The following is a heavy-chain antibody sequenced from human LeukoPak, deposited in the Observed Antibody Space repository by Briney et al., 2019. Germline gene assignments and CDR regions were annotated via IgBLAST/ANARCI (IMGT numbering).Heavy chain of an antibody. CDR1: GGSISSYY. Sequence: SETLSLTCTVSGGSISSYYWSWIRQPAGKGLEWIGRIYTSGTTHYNPSLKSRVTMSVDTSKNQFSLKLSSVTAADTAVYYCARDSYYYGSGSYYLDYWGQGTLVTVSS. J-gene: IGHJ4*02. CDR2: IYTSGTT. CDR3: ARDSYYYGSGSYYLDY. D-gene: IGHD3-10*01. V-gene: IGHV4-4*07.